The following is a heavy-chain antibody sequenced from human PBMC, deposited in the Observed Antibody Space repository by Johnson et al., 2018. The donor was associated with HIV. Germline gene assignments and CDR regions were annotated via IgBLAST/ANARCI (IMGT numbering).Heavy chain of an antibody. CDR2: IGAAGEA. V-gene: IGHV3-13*01. D-gene: IGHD6-19*01. Sequence: EVQLVESGGGLVQPGRSLRLSCAASGFIFDDYAMNWVRQAPGKGLEWVSAIGAAGEAYYPGSVKGRFSISRENAKNSVYLKLNDMRAGDKAMFYCARRRPGSASYSDPFDIWGQGTMVTVSS. J-gene: IGHJ3*02. CDR1: GFIFDDYA. CDR3: ARRRPGSASYSDPFDI.